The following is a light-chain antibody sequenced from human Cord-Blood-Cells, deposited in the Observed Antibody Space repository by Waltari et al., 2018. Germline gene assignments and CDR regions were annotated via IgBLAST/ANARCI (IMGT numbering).Light chain of an antibody. Sequence: IQMTQSPSSLSASVGDIVTITCRASQSISSYLNWYQQKPGKAPKLLIYAASSLQSGVPSRFSGSGSGTDCTLTISSLQPEDFATYYCQQSYSTPFTFGPGTKVDIK. J-gene: IGKJ3*01. CDR1: QSISSY. CDR2: AAS. V-gene: IGKV1-39*01. CDR3: QQSYSTPFT.